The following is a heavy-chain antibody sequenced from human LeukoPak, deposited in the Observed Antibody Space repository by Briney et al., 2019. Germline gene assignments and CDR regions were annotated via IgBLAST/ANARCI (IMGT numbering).Heavy chain of an antibody. D-gene: IGHD3-22*01. CDR2: ISSSSNTI. Sequence: GSLRLSCVASGFTFSISTMNWVRQAPGKGLEWVSYISSSSNTIYYADSVKGRFTTSRDNAKNSLYLQMNSLRDEDTAVYYYARDVADSSGYFGPHFDYWGQGTLVTVSS. CDR3: ARDVADSSGYFGPHFDY. CDR1: GFTFSIST. J-gene: IGHJ4*02. V-gene: IGHV3-48*02.